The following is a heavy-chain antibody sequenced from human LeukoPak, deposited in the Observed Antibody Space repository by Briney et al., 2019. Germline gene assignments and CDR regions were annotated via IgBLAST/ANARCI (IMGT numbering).Heavy chain of an antibody. CDR2: MNPNSGNT. V-gene: IGHV1-8*03. J-gene: IGHJ4*02. CDR3: ASSGSHYYDSSGYLGY. CDR1: GYTFTSYD. D-gene: IGHD3-22*01. Sequence: ASVKVSCKASGYTFTSYDINWVRQATGQGLEWMGWMNPNSGNTGYAQKFQGRVTITRNTSISTAYMELSSLRSEDTAVYYCASSGSHYYDSSGYLGYWGQGTLVTVSS.